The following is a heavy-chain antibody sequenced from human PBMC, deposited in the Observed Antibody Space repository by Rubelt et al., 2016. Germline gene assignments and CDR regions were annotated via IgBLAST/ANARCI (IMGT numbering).Heavy chain of an antibody. CDR2: ISAYNGNT. D-gene: IGHD4-17*01. CDR3: ARDPYGDRHHDY. J-gene: IGHJ4*02. CDR1: GYTLTELS. V-gene: IGHV1-18*01. Sequence: QVQLVQSGAEVKKPGASVKVSCKVSGYTLTELSMHWVRQAPGKGLEWMGWISAYNGNTNYAQKLEGRVTRTTDTSTSTAYMELRSLRSDDTAVYYCARDPYGDRHHDYWGQGTLVTVSS.